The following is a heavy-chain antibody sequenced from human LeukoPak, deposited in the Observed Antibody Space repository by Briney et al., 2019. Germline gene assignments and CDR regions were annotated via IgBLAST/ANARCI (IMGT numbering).Heavy chain of an antibody. D-gene: IGHD3-3*01. J-gene: IGHJ4*02. CDR2: IYHSGST. CDR3: ARDDYGFWSGTLDY. CDR1: GYSISSGYY. Sequence: KPSETLSLTCTVSGYSISSGYYWGWIRQPPGKGLEWIGSIYHSGSTYYNPSLKSRVTISVDTSKNQFSLKLSSVTAADTAVYYCARDDYGFWSGTLDYWGQGTLVTVSS. V-gene: IGHV4-38-2*02.